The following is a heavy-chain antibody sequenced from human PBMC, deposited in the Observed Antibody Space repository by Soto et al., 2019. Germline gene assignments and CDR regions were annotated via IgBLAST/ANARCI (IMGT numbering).Heavy chain of an antibody. D-gene: IGHD2-2*01. J-gene: IGHJ1*01. Sequence: QVQLQESGPGLVKPSQTLSLTCTVSGGSIGSGGYYWSWIRQHPGMALEWIGYIYYRGSTYYNPSLQSRVTISVDTSKNQFSLKLSSVTAADTAVYHCARSSESSSAEGYFQHWGQGTLVTVSS. CDR1: GGSIGSGGYY. CDR3: ARSSESSSAEGYFQH. V-gene: IGHV4-31*03. CDR2: IYYRGST.